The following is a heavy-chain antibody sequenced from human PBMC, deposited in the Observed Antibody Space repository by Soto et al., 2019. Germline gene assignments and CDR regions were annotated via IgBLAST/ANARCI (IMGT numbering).Heavy chain of an antibody. CDR1: GGSSSSTSYY. J-gene: IGHJ4*02. D-gene: IGHD3-22*01. Sequence: QLLLQESGPGLVKPSETLSLTCTVSGGSSSSTSYYWGWIRQPPGKGLEWIGSIYSSGNTYYNPSVESRVTISVDTATSHLSVNLSAGTAADSAEYYVALRCYESPCVYVAHWGQRALFPF. CDR2: IYSSGNT. V-gene: IGHV4-39*02. CDR3: ALRCYESPCVYVAH.